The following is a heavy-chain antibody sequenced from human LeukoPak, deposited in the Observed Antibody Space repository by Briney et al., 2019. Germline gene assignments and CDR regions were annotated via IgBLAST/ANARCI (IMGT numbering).Heavy chain of an antibody. CDR1: GFTFSSYG. J-gene: IGHJ4*02. V-gene: IGHV3-30*02. CDR2: IRYDGSNK. D-gene: IGHD6-6*01. CDR3: AKDRIAARWGFDY. Sequence: PGGSLRLSCAASGFTFSSYGMHWVRQAPGKGLEWVAFIRYDGSNKYCADSVKGRFTISRDNSKNTLYLQMNSLRAEDTAVYYCAKDRIAARWGFDYWGQGTLVTVSS.